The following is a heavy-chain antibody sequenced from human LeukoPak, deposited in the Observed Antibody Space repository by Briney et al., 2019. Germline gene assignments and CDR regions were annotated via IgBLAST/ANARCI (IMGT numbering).Heavy chain of an antibody. D-gene: IGHD3-16*01. CDR1: GFTFSSYA. Sequence: GGSLRLSCAASGFTFSSYAMSWVRQAPGKGLEWVSAISGSGGSTYYADSVKGRFTISRDNSKNTLYLQMNSLKTEDTAVYYCTTDLGLWKGNYYMDVWGKGTTVTVSS. J-gene: IGHJ6*03. CDR3: TTDLGLWKGNYYMDV. CDR2: ISGSGGST. V-gene: IGHV3-23*01.